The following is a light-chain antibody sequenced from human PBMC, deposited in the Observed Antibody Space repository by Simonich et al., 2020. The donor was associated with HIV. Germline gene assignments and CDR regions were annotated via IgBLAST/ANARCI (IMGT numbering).Light chain of an antibody. V-gene: IGKV1-5*03. CDR2: EAS. CDR3: QQYYDTPYT. J-gene: IGKJ2*01. CDR1: QSIDNW. Sequence: DIQMTQSPSTLSAHVGDRVTITCRASQSIDNWLARYQQKPGKAPKLLIYEASSLQSGVPSRFSGSGSGAEFTLTISSLQPDDFATYYCQQYYDTPYTFGQGTKLEI.